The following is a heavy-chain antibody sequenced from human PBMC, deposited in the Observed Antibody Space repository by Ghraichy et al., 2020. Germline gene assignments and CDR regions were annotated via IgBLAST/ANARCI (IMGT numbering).Heavy chain of an antibody. J-gene: IGHJ4*02. D-gene: IGHD4-17*01. Sequence: GGSLRLSCAASTFTFSSYAMAWVRQAPGKGLEWVSLISGSGGSAYYADSVKGRFTISRDNSQNTLYLEMNSLRAEDTAVYYCAKDRDGDHVGRSQFWNYWGQGTLVTVSS. CDR3: AKDRDGDHVGRSQFWNY. V-gene: IGHV3-23*01. CDR2: ISGSGGSA. CDR1: TFTFSSYA.